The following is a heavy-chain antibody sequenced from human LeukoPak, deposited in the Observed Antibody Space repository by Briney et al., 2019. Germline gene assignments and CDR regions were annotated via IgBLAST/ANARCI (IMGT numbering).Heavy chain of an antibody. J-gene: IGHJ5*02. CDR2: IYSGGST. CDR1: GFTVSSNH. Sequence: PGGSLRLSCAASGFTVSSNHMSWVRQAPGKGLEWVSVIYSGGSTYYADSVKGRFTISRDNSKNTLYLQMNSLRAEDTAVYYCARENLSAGSPPWFDPWGQGTLVTVSS. CDR3: ARENLSAGSPPWFDP. V-gene: IGHV3-66*01. D-gene: IGHD3-3*02.